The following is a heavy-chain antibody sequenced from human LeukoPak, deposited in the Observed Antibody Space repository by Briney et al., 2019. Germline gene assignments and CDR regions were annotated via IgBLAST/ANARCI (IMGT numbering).Heavy chain of an antibody. V-gene: IGHV4-39*07. CDR2: IYYSGST. J-gene: IGHJ2*01. Sequence: SETLSLTCTVSGCSISSSSYYWGWIRQPPAKGLGWIGSIYYSGSTYYNPSLKSRVTISVDTSKKQFSLKLSFVTAADTAAYYCARDLGYWYFDLWGRGTLVSVCS. CDR1: GCSISSSSYY. CDR3: ARDLGYWYFDL.